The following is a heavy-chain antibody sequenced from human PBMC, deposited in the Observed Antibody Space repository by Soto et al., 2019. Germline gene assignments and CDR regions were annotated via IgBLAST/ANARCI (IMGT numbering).Heavy chain of an antibody. CDR1: GFTFSSYA. D-gene: IGHD3-22*01. V-gene: IGHV3-23*01. J-gene: IGHJ4*02. CDR2: ISGSGGST. Sequence: VQLLESGGGLVQPGGSLRLSCAASGFTFSSYAMSWVRQAPGKGLEWVSAISGSGGSTYYADSVKGRFTISRDNSKNTLYLQMNSLRAEDTAVYYCAKVGAMYYYDSSGYSDYWGQGTLVTVSS. CDR3: AKVGAMYYYDSSGYSDY.